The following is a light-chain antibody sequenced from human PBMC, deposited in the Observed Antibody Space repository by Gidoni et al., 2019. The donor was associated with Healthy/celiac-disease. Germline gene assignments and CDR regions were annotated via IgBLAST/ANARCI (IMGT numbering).Light chain of an antibody. J-gene: IGKJ2*01. CDR2: LGS. Sequence: DIVMPQSPLSLPVTPGEPASISCRSSQSLLHSNGYNYLDWYLQKPGQSPQLLIYLGSNRASGVPDRFSGSGSGTDFTLKISRVEAEDVGVYYCMQDLQTPYTFGQGTKLEIK. V-gene: IGKV2-28*01. CDR3: MQDLQTPYT. CDR1: QSLLHSNGYNY.